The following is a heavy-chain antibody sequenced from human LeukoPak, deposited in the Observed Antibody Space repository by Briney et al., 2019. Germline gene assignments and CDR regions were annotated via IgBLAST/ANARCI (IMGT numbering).Heavy chain of an antibody. CDR1: GFTFGSHA. CDR2: IFGSGGSP. V-gene: IGHV3-23*01. J-gene: IGHJ4*02. Sequence: GGTLRLTCEASGFTFGSHAMYWVRQAPAKGLELVAGIFGSGGSPHYADSVKGRFTISRDNSRNTVYLQINSLRADDTAVYYCGKTTVGYSSGQKPAWPVDYWGQGTLVTV. CDR3: GKTTVGYSSGQKPAWPVDY. D-gene: IGHD5-18*01.